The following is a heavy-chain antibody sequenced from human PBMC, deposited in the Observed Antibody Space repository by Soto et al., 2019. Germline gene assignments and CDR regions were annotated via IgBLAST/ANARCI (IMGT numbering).Heavy chain of an antibody. Sequence: DVQLLESGGQLVPPGGSLRLSCSASGFALSSYAMSWVRQAPCKVLQWVSSISAGGDMTYNSDSVKGRFTISRDNSTNALFLQMHNLRIDDTALYYCARGDRGGAGSPASYDYSGWDVWGQGATVTGS. CDR2: ISAGGDMT. CDR1: GFALSSYA. J-gene: IGHJ6*02. CDR3: ARGDRGGAGSPASYDYSGWDV. D-gene: IGHD2-21*01. V-gene: IGHV3-23*01.